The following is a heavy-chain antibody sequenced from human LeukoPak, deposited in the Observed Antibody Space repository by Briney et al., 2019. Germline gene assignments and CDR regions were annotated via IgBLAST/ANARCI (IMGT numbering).Heavy chain of an antibody. CDR2: INPNSGGT. D-gene: IGHD1-26*01. V-gene: IGHV1-2*02. Sequence: ASVKVSCKASGYTFTGYYMHCVRQAPGQGLEWMGWINPNSGGTNYAQKFQGRVTMTRDTSISTAYMELSRLRSDDTDVYYCARTIVGALSGAFDIWGQGTMVTVSS. CDR1: GYTFTGYY. J-gene: IGHJ3*02. CDR3: ARTIVGALSGAFDI.